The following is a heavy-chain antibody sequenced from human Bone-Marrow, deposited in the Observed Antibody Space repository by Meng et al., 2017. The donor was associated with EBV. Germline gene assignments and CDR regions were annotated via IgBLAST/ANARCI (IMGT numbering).Heavy chain of an antibody. CDR2: FLPTLGAP. CDR1: GGPFRNYA. D-gene: IGHD3-10*01. V-gene: IGHV1-69*01. Sequence: QVRVGAAEGXGKKPGSSVXVSCKTSGGPFRNYAISWVRHAPGQGLEWLGGFLPTLGAPNYAQKFHGRVSITADESTSTHYMDLSSLRSEDTAMYYCASESGRGYTPDYWGQGTLVTVSS. CDR3: ASESGRGYTPDY. J-gene: IGHJ4*02.